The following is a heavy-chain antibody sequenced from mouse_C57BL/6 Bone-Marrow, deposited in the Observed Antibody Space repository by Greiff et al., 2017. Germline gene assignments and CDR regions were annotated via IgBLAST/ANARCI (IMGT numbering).Heavy chain of an antibody. CDR1: GFTFSDYG. CDR3: ARDNWDGRYFDV. V-gene: IGHV5-17*01. D-gene: IGHD4-1*02. J-gene: IGHJ1*03. Sequence: EVKLMESGGGLVKPGGSLKLSCAASGFTFSDYGMHWVRQAPEKGLEWVAYISSGSSTIYYADTVKGRFTISRDNAKNTLFLQMTSLRSEDTAMYYCARDNWDGRYFDVWGTGTTVTVSS. CDR2: ISSGSSTI.